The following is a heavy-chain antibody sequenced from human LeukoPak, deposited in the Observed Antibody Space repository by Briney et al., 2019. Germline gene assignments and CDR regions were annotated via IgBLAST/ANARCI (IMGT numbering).Heavy chain of an antibody. CDR2: ISGSGGST. J-gene: IGHJ4*02. D-gene: IGHD3-10*01. CDR1: GITVSSNY. Sequence: GGSLRLSCAASGITVSSNYMSWVRQAPGKGLEWVSAISGSGGSTYYADSVKGRFTISRDNSKNTLYLQMNSLRAEDTAVYYXXXXTLSYGSGSYYKLPLDYWGQGTLVTVSS. CDR3: XXXTLSYGSGSYYKLPLDY. V-gene: IGHV3-23*01.